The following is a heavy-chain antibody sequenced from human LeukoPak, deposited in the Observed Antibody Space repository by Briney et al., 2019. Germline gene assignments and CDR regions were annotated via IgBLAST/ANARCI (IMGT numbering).Heavy chain of an antibody. V-gene: IGHV3-21*01. D-gene: IGHD6-19*01. J-gene: IGHJ4*02. CDR2: LSISNNYT. CDR3: ARATGYSSGWENFFDY. CDR1: VFAFKIHS. Sequence: GRTQGLSYAASVFAFKIHSKNCATDAPGKGLEYGSSLSISNNYTSYADSVKRRFTISRDNAKNSLYLQMNSLRAEDTALYFCARATGYSSGWENFFDYWGQGTLVTFSS.